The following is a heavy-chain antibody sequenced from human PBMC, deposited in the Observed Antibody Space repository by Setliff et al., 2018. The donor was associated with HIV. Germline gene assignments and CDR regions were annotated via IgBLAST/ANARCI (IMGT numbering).Heavy chain of an antibody. J-gene: IGHJ4*02. D-gene: IGHD5-12*01. Sequence: GGSLRLSCAASGFTFSTYWMSWVRQAPGKGLEWVSGIDWSGDTTRYADSVKGRFTISRDNAKNSLYLRMNSLRAEYTALYYCARIRGYSGYFQEYYFEYWGQGTLVTVSS. V-gene: IGHV3-20*04. CDR3: ARIRGYSGYFQEYYFEY. CDR2: IDWSGDTT. CDR1: GFTFSTYW.